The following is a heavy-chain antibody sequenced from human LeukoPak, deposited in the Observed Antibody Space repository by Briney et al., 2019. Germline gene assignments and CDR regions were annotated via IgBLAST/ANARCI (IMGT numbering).Heavy chain of an antibody. CDR1: GFTFDDYA. J-gene: IGHJ6*02. D-gene: IGHD6-19*01. CDR2: ISWNSGSI. V-gene: IGHV3-9*01. CDR3: AKEGAGSGWANYYYYGMDV. Sequence: GGSLRLSCAASGFTFDDYAMHWVRQAPGKGLEWVSGISWNSGSIGYADSVKGRFTISRDNAKNSLYLQMNSLRAEDTALYYCAKEGAGSGWANYYYYGMDVWGQGATVTVSS.